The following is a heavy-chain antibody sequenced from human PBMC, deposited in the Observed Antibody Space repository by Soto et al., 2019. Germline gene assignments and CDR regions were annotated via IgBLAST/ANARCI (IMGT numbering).Heavy chain of an antibody. D-gene: IGHD3-22*01. J-gene: IGHJ4*02. CDR1: GFTFSNYA. V-gene: IGHV3-23*01. Sequence: EVQLLESGGGLVQPGGSLRLSCAASGFTFSNYAMSWVRQAPGKGLEWVSAVSGGGGNTYYADSVKGRFTISRDNPKNTVSLQMNSLRAEDAAIYYCASIYYGSRGYYYQFDFWGQGTLVTVSS. CDR2: VSGGGGNT. CDR3: ASIYYGSRGYYYQFDF.